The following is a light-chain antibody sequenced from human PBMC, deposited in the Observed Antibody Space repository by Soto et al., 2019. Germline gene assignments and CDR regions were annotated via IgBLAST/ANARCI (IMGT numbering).Light chain of an antibody. V-gene: IGKV3-20*01. J-gene: IGKJ5*01. CDR1: QSVGSTF. CDR2: GAS. CDR3: QQYGSSRIT. Sequence: VFTQSPGTLSLSPGEGATLSCRASQSVGSTFLAWYQQKPGQAPRLLIYGASSRATGIPDRFSGSGPGTDFTLTISRLEPEDFAVYYCQQYGSSRITFGQGTRLEIK.